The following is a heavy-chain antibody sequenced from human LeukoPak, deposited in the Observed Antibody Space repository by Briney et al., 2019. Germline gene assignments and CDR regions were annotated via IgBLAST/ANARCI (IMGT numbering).Heavy chain of an antibody. CDR1: GGSFSGYY. J-gene: IGHJ6*02. Sequence: PSETLSLTRAVYGGSFSGYYWSWIRQPPGKGLEWIGEINHSGGTNYNPSLKSRVTISVDTSKNQFSLKLSSVTAADTAVYYCARVEAVAYYYYGMDVWGQGTTVTVSS. CDR3: ARVEAVAYYYYGMDV. D-gene: IGHD6-19*01. CDR2: INHSGGT. V-gene: IGHV4-34*01.